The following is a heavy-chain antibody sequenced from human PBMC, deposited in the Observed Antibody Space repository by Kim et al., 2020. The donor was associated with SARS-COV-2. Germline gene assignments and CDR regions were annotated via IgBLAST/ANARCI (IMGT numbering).Heavy chain of an antibody. J-gene: IGHJ3*02. D-gene: IGHD1-26*01. Sequence: KNFVDYVKGRFTISRDNAKNSLYLQMSSLRAEDTAVYYCASGRQAWGAFEIWGQGTVVTVSS. CDR2: K. V-gene: IGHV3-7*01. CDR3: ASGRQAWGAFEI.